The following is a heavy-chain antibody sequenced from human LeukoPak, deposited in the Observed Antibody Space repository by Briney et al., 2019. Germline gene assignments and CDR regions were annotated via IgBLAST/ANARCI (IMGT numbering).Heavy chain of an antibody. CDR3: ARGSIAARPGFYY. D-gene: IGHD6-6*01. Sequence: PGGSLKLSCAASGFTFSGSAMHWVRQASGKGLEWVGRIRSKANSYATAYAASVKGRFTISRDDSKNTAYLQMNSLKTEDTAVYYCARGSIAARPGFYYWGQGTLVTVSS. CDR1: GFTFSGSA. J-gene: IGHJ4*02. CDR2: IRSKANSYAT. V-gene: IGHV3-73*01.